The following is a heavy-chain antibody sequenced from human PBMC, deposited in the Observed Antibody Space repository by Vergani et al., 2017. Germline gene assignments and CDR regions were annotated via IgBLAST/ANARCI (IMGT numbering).Heavy chain of an antibody. Sequence: EVQLVESGGGLVQPGESLKISCKGSGYSFTSYWIGWVRQMPGKGLEWMGSIYPGDSDTRYSPSFQGQVTISADKSISTAYLQWSSLKASDTAMYYCARLELDPFGELLGAFDYWGQGTLVTVSS. V-gene: IGHV5-51*01. D-gene: IGHD3-10*01. CDR2: IYPGDSDT. CDR3: ARLELDPFGELLGAFDY. CDR1: GYSFTSYW. J-gene: IGHJ4*02.